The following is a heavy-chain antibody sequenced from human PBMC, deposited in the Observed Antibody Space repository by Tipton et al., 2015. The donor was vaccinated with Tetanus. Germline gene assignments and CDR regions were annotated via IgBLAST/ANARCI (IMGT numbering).Heavy chain of an antibody. CDR2: IYYSGST. D-gene: IGHD3-22*01. J-gene: IGHJ5*02. Sequence: TLSLTCTVSGGSISSSSYYWGWIRQPPGKGLEWIGYIYYSGSTNYNPSLKSRVTISVDTSKNQFSLKLSSVTAADTAVYYCARDHYYDSSSWFDPWGQGTLVTVSS. CDR3: ARDHYYDSSSWFDP. CDR1: GGSISSSSYY. V-gene: IGHV4-61*01.